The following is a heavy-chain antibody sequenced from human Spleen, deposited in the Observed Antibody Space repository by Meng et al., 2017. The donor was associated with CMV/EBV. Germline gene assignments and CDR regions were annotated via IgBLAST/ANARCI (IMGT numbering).Heavy chain of an antibody. CDR1: GFTFSSYA. Sequence: GEPLKISCAASGFTFSSYAMSWVRQAPGQGLEWVSPITASGGSTYYADSVKGRFAVSRDNSKNTLYLQLNSLRAEDTAVYYCAKAYSSSWYREYYDFWGQGTLVTVSS. J-gene: IGHJ4*02. V-gene: IGHV3-23*01. D-gene: IGHD6-13*01. CDR2: ITASGGST. CDR3: AKAYSSSWYREYYDF.